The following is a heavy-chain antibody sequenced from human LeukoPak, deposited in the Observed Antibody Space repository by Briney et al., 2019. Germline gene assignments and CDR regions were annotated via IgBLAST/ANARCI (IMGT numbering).Heavy chain of an antibody. CDR3: ATSKAKYYYDSSGSLDDY. CDR1: GYTLTELS. D-gene: IGHD3-22*01. V-gene: IGHV1-24*01. J-gene: IGHJ4*02. CDR2: FDPEDGET. Sequence: APVKVSCKVSGYTLTELSMHWVRQAPGKGLEWMGGFDPEDGETIYAQKFQGRVTMTEDTSTDTAYMELSSLRSEDTAVYYCATSKAKYYYDSSGSLDDYWGQGTLVTVSS.